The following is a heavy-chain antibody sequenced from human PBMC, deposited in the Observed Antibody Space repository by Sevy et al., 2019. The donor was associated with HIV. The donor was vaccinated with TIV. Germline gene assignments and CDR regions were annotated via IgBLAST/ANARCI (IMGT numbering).Heavy chain of an antibody. V-gene: IGHV4-34*01. CDR1: GGSFSGYY. Sequence: SETLSLTCAVYGGSFSGYYWSWIRQPPGKGLEWIGEINHSGSTNYNPSLKSRVTISVDTSKNQFSLKLSSVTAADTAVYYSARGAGRRWQPHDAFDIWGQGTMVTVSS. CDR3: ARGAGRRWQPHDAFDI. J-gene: IGHJ3*02. CDR2: INHSGST.